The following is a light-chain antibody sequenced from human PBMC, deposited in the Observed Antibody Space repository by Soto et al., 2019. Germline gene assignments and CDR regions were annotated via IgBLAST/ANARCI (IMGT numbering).Light chain of an antibody. CDR3: SSYTSSSTLDV. J-gene: IGLJ1*01. Sequence: QSVLTQPPSVSGSPGQSITISCTGTSSDVGGYNYVSWYQQHPGKAPKLMIYEVSNRPSGVSNRFSGSKSGNTAPLTISGLQAEDEADYYCSSYTSSSTLDVFGTGTKVTV. V-gene: IGLV2-14*01. CDR2: EVS. CDR1: SSDVGGYNY.